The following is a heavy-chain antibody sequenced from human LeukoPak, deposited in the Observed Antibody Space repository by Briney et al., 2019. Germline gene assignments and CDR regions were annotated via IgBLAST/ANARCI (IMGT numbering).Heavy chain of an antibody. J-gene: IGHJ4*02. V-gene: IGHV3-9*03. D-gene: IGHD2-15*01. CDR1: GFTFDDYA. Sequence: PGGSLRLSCAASGFTFDDYAMHWVRQAPGKGLEWVSGISWNSGSIGYADPVKGRFTISRDNAKNSLYLQMNSLRAEDMALYYCAKDIGRYRSGGSCYDYWGQGTLVTVSS. CDR2: ISWNSGSI. CDR3: AKDIGRYRSGGSCYDY.